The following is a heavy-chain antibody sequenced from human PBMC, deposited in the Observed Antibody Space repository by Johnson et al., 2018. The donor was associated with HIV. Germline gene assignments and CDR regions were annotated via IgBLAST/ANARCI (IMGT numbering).Heavy chain of an antibody. D-gene: IGHD3-22*01. CDR1: GFTFSSYG. CDR3: AKGRYYDSTLFLGERGFDI. J-gene: IGHJ3*02. Sequence: VQLVESGGGVVQPGRSLRLSCAASGFTFSSYGMHWVRQAPGKGLEWVAVIWYDGSNKYYADSVKGRFTISRDSSKNTLYLQMNSLRAEDTAVYYCAKGRYYDSTLFLGERGFDIWGQGTMVTVSS. V-gene: IGHV3-33*06. CDR2: IWYDGSNK.